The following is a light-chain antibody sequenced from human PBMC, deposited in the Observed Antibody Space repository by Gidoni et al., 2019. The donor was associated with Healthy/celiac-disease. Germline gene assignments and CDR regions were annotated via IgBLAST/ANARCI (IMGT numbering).Light chain of an antibody. CDR2: DVS. CDR3: SSYTSSSTLV. V-gene: IGLV2-14*03. CDR1: SSDVGGYNY. Sequence: QSALTQPASVSGSPGRPITISCTGTSSDVGGYNYVSWYQQHPGKAPKLMIYDVSNRPSGVSNRVSGSKSGNTASLTISGLQAEDEADYYCSSYTSSSTLVFGGGTKLTVL. J-gene: IGLJ2*01.